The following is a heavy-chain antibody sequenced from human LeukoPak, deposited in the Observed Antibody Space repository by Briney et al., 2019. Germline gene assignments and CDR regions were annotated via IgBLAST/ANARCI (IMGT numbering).Heavy chain of an antibody. CDR2: ISASGDRT. CDR3: AKNGEVLSWFDP. CDR1: GFTFSSYA. V-gene: IGHV3-23*01. D-gene: IGHD3-10*01. Sequence: PGGSLGLSCAASGFTFSSYAMSWVRQAPGRGLEWVSAISASGDRTYYADSVKGRFTISRDNSKNTLYLQMNSLRAEDTAVYSCAKNGEVLSWFDPWGQGTLVTVSS. J-gene: IGHJ5*02.